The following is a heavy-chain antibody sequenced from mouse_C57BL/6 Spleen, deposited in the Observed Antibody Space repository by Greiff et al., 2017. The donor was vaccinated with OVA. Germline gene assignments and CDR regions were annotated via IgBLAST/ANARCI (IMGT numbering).Heavy chain of an antibody. J-gene: IGHJ2*01. CDR1: GYAFTNYL. CDR2: INPGSGGT. D-gene: IGHD1-1*01. Sequence: VQLQQSGAELVRPGTSVKVSCKASGYAFTNYLIEWVKQRPGQGLEWIGVINPGSGGTNYNEKFKGKATLTADKSSSTAYMQLSSLTSEDSAVYFCARGGYYGSSTRFDYWGQGTTLTVSS. V-gene: IGHV1-54*01. CDR3: ARGGYYGSSTRFDY.